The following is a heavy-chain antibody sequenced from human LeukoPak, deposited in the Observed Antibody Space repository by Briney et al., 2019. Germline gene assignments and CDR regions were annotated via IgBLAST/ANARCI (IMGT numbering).Heavy chain of an antibody. CDR2: IDGSGSTT. D-gene: IGHD6-19*01. CDR1: GFTFTNYA. V-gene: IGHV3-23*01. J-gene: IGHJ4*02. CDR3: AKLPHSSDSYYFGY. Sequence: GGSLRLSCTASGFTFTNYAMSWVRQAPGKGLEWVSGIDGSGSTTYHADSVKGRFTISRDNSKNTLYLQMNSLRAEDTAVYYCAKLPHSSDSYYFGYWGQGTLVTVSS.